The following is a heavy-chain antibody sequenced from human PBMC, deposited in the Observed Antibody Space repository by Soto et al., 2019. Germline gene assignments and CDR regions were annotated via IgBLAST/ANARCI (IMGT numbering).Heavy chain of an antibody. J-gene: IGHJ4*02. CDR3: ARQGSY. V-gene: IGHV4-39*01. CDR1: GVSISDTSNY. CDR2: IYFNGKT. Sequence: SETLSLTCNVSGVSISDTSNYWGWIRQPPGKGLEWIGTIYFNGKTFYNPSLKSRLTISVDTSKNQISLSLTSVTAADTAVYYCARQGSYWGQGTLVTVSS.